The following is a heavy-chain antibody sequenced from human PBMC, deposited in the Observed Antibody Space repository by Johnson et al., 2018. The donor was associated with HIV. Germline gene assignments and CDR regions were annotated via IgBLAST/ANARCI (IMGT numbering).Heavy chain of an antibody. J-gene: IGHJ3*02. Sequence: VQLVESGGGLVQPGGSLRLSCAASGFIFSGYVMSWVRQAPGKGLAWVSAISGSGDTTFSADSVRGRFTISRDNSKNTLYLQMNSLRVEDTAVYYCAKGADYADYEGAFDIWGQGTMVTVSS. CDR1: GFIFSGYV. V-gene: IGHV3-23*04. CDR3: AKGADYADYEGAFDI. D-gene: IGHD4-17*01. CDR2: ISGSGDTT.